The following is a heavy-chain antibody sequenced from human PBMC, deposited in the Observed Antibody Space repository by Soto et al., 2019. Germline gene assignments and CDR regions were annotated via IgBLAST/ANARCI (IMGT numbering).Heavy chain of an antibody. CDR2: IYSGGST. D-gene: IGHD3-22*01. CDR3: ARDRGHDYYDSSGLAFDI. V-gene: IGHV3-53*01. CDR1: GFTVSSNY. Sequence: GGSLRLSCAASGFTVSSNYMSWVRQAPGKGLEWVSVIYSGGSTYYADSVKGRFTISRDNSKNTLYLQMNSLRAEDTAVYYCARDRGHDYYDSSGLAFDIWGQGTMVTVSS. J-gene: IGHJ3*02.